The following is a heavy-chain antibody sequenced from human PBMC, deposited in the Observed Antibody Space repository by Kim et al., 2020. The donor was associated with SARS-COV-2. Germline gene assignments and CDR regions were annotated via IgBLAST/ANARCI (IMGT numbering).Heavy chain of an antibody. CDR1: GGSISSGGYY. D-gene: IGHD4-17*01. J-gene: IGHJ6*02. V-gene: IGHV4-31*03. CDR2: IYYSGST. Sequence: SETLSLTCTVSGGSISSGGYYWSWIRQHPGKGLEWIGYIYYSGSTYYNPSLKSRVTISVDTSKNQFSLKLSSVTAADTAVYYAWSYGDYGMDVWGQGTTVTVSS. CDR3: WSYGDYGMDV.